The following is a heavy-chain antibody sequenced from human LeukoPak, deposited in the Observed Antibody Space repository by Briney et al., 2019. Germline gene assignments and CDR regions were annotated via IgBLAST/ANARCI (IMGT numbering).Heavy chain of an antibody. Sequence: SETLSLSCTVSGDSISSYFWGWIRQPPGKGLEWIGYNYYSGSTDYNPSLESRVTISIDTSKNQFPLKLTSVTAADTAVYYCVIGVGWQPDYWGQGALVTVSS. D-gene: IGHD2-15*01. CDR2: NYYSGST. J-gene: IGHJ4*02. CDR3: VIGVGWQPDY. V-gene: IGHV4-59*01. CDR1: GDSISSYF.